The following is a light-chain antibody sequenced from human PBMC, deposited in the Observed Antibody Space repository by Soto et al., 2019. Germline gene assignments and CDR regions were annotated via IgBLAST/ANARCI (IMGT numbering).Light chain of an antibody. CDR2: DAS. V-gene: IGKV1-39*01. CDR1: RNIDNF. Sequence: DIQMTQSPSSLPASVGDRVTITCRASRNIDNFLNWYHQKPGKAPKLLIYDASSLQSGVPSRFSGSGSGTNFTLTISSLQPEDFATYYCQQSYITPRTFGQGTRVDIK. CDR3: QQSYITPRT. J-gene: IGKJ1*01.